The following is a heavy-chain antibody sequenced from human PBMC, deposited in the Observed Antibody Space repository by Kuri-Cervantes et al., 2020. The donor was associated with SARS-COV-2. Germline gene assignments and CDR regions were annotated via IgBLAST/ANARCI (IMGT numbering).Heavy chain of an antibody. V-gene: IGHV1-69*04. CDR3: ASQTEIYGSGSYYFDY. D-gene: IGHD3-10*01. CDR2: IIPILGIA. J-gene: IGHJ4*02. Sequence: SVKVSCKASGGTFSSYAISWVRQAPGQGLEWMGRIIPILGIANYAQKFQGRVTITADKSTSTSYMELSSLRSEDTAVYYCASQTEIYGSGSYYFDYWGQGTLVTVSS. CDR1: GGTFSSYA.